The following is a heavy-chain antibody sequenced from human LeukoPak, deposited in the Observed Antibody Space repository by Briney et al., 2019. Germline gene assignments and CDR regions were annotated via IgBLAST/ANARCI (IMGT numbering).Heavy chain of an antibody. CDR3: ARLGIAVAGSGSRRGPEWIDY. CDR1: GGSFSGYY. V-gene: IGHV4-34*01. D-gene: IGHD6-19*01. J-gene: IGHJ4*02. CDR2: INHSGST. Sequence: SETLSLTCAVYGGSFSGYYWSWIRQPPGKGLEWIGEINHSGSTNYNPSLKSRVTISVDTSKNQFSLKLSSVTAADTAVYYCARLGIAVAGSGSRRGPEWIDYWGQGTLVTVSS.